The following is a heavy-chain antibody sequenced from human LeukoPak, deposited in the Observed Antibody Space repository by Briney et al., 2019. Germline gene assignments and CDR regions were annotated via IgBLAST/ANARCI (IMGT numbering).Heavy chain of an antibody. CDR3: AGLVGRYSSGLYYYYFDY. CDR2: MYLSGTT. J-gene: IGHJ4*02. CDR1: GDSINSLDL. D-gene: IGHD3-22*01. V-gene: IGHV4-4*02. Sequence: SGTLSLTCTVAGDSINSLDLWSWVRQPPGKGLEWIGEMYLSGTTHSNPSVKSRVTISIDKSKNQFFLNLSSVTAADTAVYYCAGLVGRYSSGLYYYYFDYWGQGTLVTVSS.